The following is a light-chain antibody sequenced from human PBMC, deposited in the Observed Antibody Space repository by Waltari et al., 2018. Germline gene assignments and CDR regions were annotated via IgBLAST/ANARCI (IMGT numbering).Light chain of an antibody. Sequence: SYVLTQPPSMSVAPGQTARITCEGNNIGTKSVYWYQQKPGQAPVLVISYDSDWPSGIPERISGSNSGNTATLTISRVEAGDEADYYCQVWDSISDVVFGGGTKLTVL. CDR1: NIGTKS. CDR2: YDS. CDR3: QVWDSISDVV. J-gene: IGLJ2*01. V-gene: IGLV3-21*04.